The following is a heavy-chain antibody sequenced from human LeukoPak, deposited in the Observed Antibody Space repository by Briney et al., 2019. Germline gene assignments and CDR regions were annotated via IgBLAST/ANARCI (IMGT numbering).Heavy chain of an antibody. CDR1: GFTFRSYW. CDR2: INQDGSRE. Sequence: GGSLRLSCAASGFTFRSYWMSWVRQTPGKGLEWVVNINQDGSREDYVDSVKGRFSISRDNAKNSLYLQMNSLRDEDTAVYYCARDYGEWGQGTLVTVSS. D-gene: IGHD3-10*01. V-gene: IGHV3-7*01. J-gene: IGHJ4*02. CDR3: ARDYGE.